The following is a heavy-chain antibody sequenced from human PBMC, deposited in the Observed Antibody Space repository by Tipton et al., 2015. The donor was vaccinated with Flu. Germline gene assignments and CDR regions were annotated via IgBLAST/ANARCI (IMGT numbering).Heavy chain of an antibody. CDR1: GGTFSSYA. CDR3: AGVGPAAMPDFFYGMDV. D-gene: IGHD2-2*01. J-gene: IGHJ6*02. Sequence: QLVQSGAEVKKPGSSVKVSCKASGGTFSSYAISWVRQAPGQGLEWMGGIIPIFGTANYAQKFQGRVTITADESTSTAYMELSSLRSEDTAVYYCAGVGPAAMPDFFYGMDVWGQGTPVTVSS. V-gene: IGHV1-69*01. CDR2: IIPIFGTA.